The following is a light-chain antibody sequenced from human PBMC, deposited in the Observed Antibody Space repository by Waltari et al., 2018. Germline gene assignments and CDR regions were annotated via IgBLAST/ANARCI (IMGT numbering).Light chain of an antibody. Sequence: QSVLTQPPSASGTPGQRVTISCSGSSSNIGSNYVYWYQQLPGTAPKLLIYRNNQRPSGVADRVSGSNSGTSSSLAISGLRSEDEADYYCASWDDSLSGPVFGGGTKLTVL. J-gene: IGLJ2*01. CDR2: RNN. V-gene: IGLV1-47*01. CDR1: SSNIGSNY. CDR3: ASWDDSLSGPV.